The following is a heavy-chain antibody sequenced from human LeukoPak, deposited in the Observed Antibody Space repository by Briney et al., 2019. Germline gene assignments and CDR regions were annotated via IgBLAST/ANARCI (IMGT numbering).Heavy chain of an antibody. J-gene: IGHJ3*02. Sequence: GASVKVSCKPSGYTFIDHYLHWVRQAPGQGLESLGWIDPDTGDTNYPQKFQGRVTMTRDTSISTAYMELSRLRSDDTAVYYCARVVQPKDAFDIWGQGTMVTVSS. CDR3: ARVVQPKDAFDI. D-gene: IGHD2-2*01. V-gene: IGHV1-2*02. CDR2: IDPDTGDT. CDR1: GYTFIDHY.